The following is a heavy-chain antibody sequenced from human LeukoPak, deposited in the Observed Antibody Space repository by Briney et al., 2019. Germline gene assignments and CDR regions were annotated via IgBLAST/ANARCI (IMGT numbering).Heavy chain of an antibody. J-gene: IGHJ4*02. Sequence: SSETLSLTCKVSGGSISSFYWSWIRQPPGKGLEWIGCVYYSGTTNYNPSLKSRVTISGDTSKNQFSLKLSSVTAADTAVYYCARQQPELDYWGQGTLVTVSS. D-gene: IGHD6-13*01. CDR2: VYYSGTT. CDR3: ARQQPELDY. V-gene: IGHV4-59*01. CDR1: GGSISSFY.